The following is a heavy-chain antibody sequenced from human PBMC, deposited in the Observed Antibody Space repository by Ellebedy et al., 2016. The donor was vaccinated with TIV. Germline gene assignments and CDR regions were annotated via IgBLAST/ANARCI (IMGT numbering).Heavy chain of an antibody. CDR3: ARGFPAAWELAGA. V-gene: IGHV4-38-2*02. CDR1: GYSISSGYY. Sequence: SETLSLXXNVSGYSISSGYYWGWIRQPPGKGLEWIGSKHHSFGANYNPSLESRVTMSLDTSENQFSLKVNSVTAADTAVYFCARGFPAAWELAGAWGQGTLVTVS. D-gene: IGHD1-26*01. J-gene: IGHJ4*02. CDR2: KHHSFGA.